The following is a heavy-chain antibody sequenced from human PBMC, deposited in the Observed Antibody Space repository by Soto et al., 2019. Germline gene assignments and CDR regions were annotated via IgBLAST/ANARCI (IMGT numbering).Heavy chain of an antibody. V-gene: IGHV1-3*01. Sequence: QVQLVQSGAEVKKPGASVKVSCKASGYTFTSYAMHWVRQAPGQRLEWMGWINAGNGNTKYSQKFQGRVTITRDTSASTAYMELCSLRSEDTAVYYCARGLPLWFGKLFRSGGGMDVWGQGTTVTVSS. CDR1: GYTFTSYA. J-gene: IGHJ6*02. D-gene: IGHD3-10*01. CDR3: ARGLPLWFGKLFRSGGGMDV. CDR2: INAGNGNT.